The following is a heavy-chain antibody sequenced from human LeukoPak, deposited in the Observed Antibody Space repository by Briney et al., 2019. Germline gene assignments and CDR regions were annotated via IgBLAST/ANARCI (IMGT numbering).Heavy chain of an antibody. CDR2: IYSGGST. J-gene: IGHJ4*02. CDR3: AREIAAAGMFYFDY. CDR1: GFTVSSNY. Sequence: PGGSLRLSCAASGFTVSSNYMSWVRQAPGKGLEWVSVIYSGGSTYYADSVKGRFTISRDNSKNTLYLQMNSLRAEDTAVYYCAREIAAAGMFYFDYWGQGTLVTVSS. V-gene: IGHV3-66*01. D-gene: IGHD6-13*01.